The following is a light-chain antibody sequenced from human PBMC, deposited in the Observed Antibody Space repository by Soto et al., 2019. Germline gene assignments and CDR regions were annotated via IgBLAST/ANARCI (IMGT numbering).Light chain of an antibody. CDR3: LQHYIYPLT. J-gene: IGKJ4*01. CDR1: QGIRDD. V-gene: IGKV1-17*02. Sequence: DIQMTQSPPSLSASVGDRVTITCRASQGIRDDLGWYQQKPGRAPKRLIYSTSTLESGVPLRFSGSASGLEFTLTINNLQPEEFATYYCLQHYIYPLTFGGGTKVEI. CDR2: STS.